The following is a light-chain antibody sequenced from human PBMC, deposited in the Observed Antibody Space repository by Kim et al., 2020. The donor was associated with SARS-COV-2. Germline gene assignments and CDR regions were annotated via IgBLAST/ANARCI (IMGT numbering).Light chain of an antibody. CDR2: GKN. V-gene: IGLV3-19*01. CDR3: NSRDSSGTHLVV. Sequence: GRTVRITCQADSRRSYYASWYQQEPGQPPVPVIYGKNKRPSGIPDRLAGSSSGNTASLAIPGAQAEEEDDYYGNSRDSSGTHLVVFGGGTQLTVL. CDR1: SRRSYY. J-gene: IGLJ2*01.